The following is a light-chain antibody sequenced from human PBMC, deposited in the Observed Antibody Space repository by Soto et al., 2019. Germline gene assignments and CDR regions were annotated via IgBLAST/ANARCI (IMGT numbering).Light chain of an antibody. J-gene: IGKJ1*01. CDR2: GAS. CDR1: QSLSSSY. CDR3: QQYGVSPWT. Sequence: EIVLTQSPGTLSLSPGERATLFCRASQSLSSSYLAWYQQKPGQAPRLLVYGASNRATGISDRFSGSGSGTDFTLSINRLEPEDFAVYYCQQYGVSPWTFGQGTKVEIK. V-gene: IGKV3-20*01.